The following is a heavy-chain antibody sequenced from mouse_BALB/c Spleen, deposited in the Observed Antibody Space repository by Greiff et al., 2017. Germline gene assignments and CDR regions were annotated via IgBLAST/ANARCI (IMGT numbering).Heavy chain of an antibody. D-gene: IGHD4-1*01. CDR1: GYTFTSYW. J-gene: IGHJ3*01. V-gene: IGHV1-7*01. CDR2: INPSTGYT. Sequence: QVQLKQSGAELAKPGASVKMSCKASGYTFTSYWMHWVKQRPGQGLEWIGYINPSTGYTEYNQKFKDKATLTADKSSSTAYMQLSSLTSEDSAVYYCARGTGWFAYWGQGTLVTVSA. CDR3: ARGTGWFAY.